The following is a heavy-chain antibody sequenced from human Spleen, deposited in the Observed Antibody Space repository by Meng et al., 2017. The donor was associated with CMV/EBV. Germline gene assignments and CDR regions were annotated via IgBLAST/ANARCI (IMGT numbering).Heavy chain of an antibody. CDR1: GFTFSSAW. V-gene: IGHV3-15*01. J-gene: IGHJ4*02. D-gene: IGHD3-10*01. CDR2: IKSKTDGGTK. Sequence: TGFTFSSAWMNWVRQAPGKGLEWVGRIKSKTDGGTKDYAAPVKGRFTISRDESKNTLYLQMNSLKTEDTAVYYCTTDRRWVGGVDYWGQGTLVTVSS. CDR3: TTDRRWVGGVDY.